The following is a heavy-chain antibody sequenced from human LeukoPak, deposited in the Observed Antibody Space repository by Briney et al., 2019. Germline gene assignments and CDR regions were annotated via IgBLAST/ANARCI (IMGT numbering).Heavy chain of an antibody. CDR2: ISGSGGST. CDR1: GFTVSSNS. V-gene: IGHV3-23*01. CDR3: ARAGGYSSSDLTDY. J-gene: IGHJ4*02. Sequence: GGSLRLSCTVSGFTVSSNSMSWVRQAPGKGLEWVSAISGSGGSTYYADSVKGRFTISRDNAKNSLYLQMNSLRAEDTAVYYCARAGGYSSSDLTDYWGQGTLVTVSS. D-gene: IGHD6-13*01.